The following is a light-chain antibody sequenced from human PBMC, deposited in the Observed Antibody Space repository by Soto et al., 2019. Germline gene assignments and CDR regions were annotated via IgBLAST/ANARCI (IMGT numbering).Light chain of an antibody. CDR2: WAS. CDR3: QQYYSTPPT. J-gene: IGKJ4*01. V-gene: IGKV4-1*01. CDR1: QIILSSSNNKNY. Sequence: DIVMTQSPDSLTVPLGERATINCKSSQIILSSSNNKNYLVWYQQKPGQPPKVPINWASTRESGVPDRFSGSGSGADFTLTISSLQAEDVAVYYCQQYYSTPPTFGGGTKVDIK.